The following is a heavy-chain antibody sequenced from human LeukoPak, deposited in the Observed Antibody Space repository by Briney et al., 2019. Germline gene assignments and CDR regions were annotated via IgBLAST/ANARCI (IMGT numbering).Heavy chain of an antibody. D-gene: IGHD4-23*01. CDR1: GYTSTGYY. V-gene: IGHV1-2*02. CDR3: ARNDYGGNPNWFDP. Sequence: GASVKVSCKASGYTSTGYYMHWVRQAPGQGLEWMGWINPNSGGTNYAQKFQGRVTMTRDTSISTAYMELSRLRSDDTAVYYCARNDYGGNPNWFDPWGQGTLVTVSS. J-gene: IGHJ5*02. CDR2: INPNSGGT.